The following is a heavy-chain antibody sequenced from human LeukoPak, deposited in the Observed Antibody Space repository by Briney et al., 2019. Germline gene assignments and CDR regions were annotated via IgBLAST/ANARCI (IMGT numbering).Heavy chain of an antibody. J-gene: IGHJ4*02. V-gene: IGHV4-34*01. CDR3: ARSVDSSGTIRDY. D-gene: IGHD6-19*01. CDR2: INHSGST. CDR1: GVSFSDNY. Sequence: SETLSLTCAVHGVSFSDNYWNWIRQPPGKGLEWIGEINHSGSTNYNPSLKSRATISVDTSKNQFSLKLSSVTAADTAVYYCARSVDSSGTIRDYWGQGTLVTVSS.